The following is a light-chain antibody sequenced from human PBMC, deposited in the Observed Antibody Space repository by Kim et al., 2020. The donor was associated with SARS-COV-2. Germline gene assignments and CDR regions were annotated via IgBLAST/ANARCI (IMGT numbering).Light chain of an antibody. CDR3: QQDKDWPLT. V-gene: IGKV3-15*01. CDR1: QSVSTN. Sequence: EIVMTQSPATLSVSPGERATLSCRASQSVSTNLAWYQQKPGQTPRLLIYSASTRATGIPARFSGSGAGTEFTLTISSLQSEDFAVYYCQQDKDWPLTFGGGTKVDIK. J-gene: IGKJ4*01. CDR2: SAS.